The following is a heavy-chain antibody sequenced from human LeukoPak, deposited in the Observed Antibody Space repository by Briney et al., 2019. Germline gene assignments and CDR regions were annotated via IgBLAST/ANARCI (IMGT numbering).Heavy chain of an antibody. J-gene: IGHJ4*02. D-gene: IGHD3-10*01. CDR1: GFTFSSYG. V-gene: IGHV3-30*03. CDR2: ISYDGSNK. Sequence: GRSLRLSCAASGFTFSSYGMHWVRQAPGKGLEWVAVISYDGSNKYYADSVKGRFTISRDNSKNTLYLQMNSLRAEDTAVYYCARILGGIDYWGQGTLVTVSS. CDR3: ARILGGIDY.